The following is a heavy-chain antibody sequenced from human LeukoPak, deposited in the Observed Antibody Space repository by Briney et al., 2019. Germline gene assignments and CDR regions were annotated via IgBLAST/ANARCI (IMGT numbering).Heavy chain of an antibody. V-gene: IGHV4-39*01. D-gene: IGHD6-13*01. Sequence: SETPSLTCTVSGGSISSSSYYWGWIRRHPGKGLEWIGSIYYSGSTYYNPSLKSRVTISVDTSKNQFSLKQSSVTAADTAVYYCASGSWHPLRYYWGQGTPVTLPS. CDR2: IYYSGST. CDR1: GGSISSSSYY. CDR3: ASGSWHPLRYY. J-gene: IGHJ4*02.